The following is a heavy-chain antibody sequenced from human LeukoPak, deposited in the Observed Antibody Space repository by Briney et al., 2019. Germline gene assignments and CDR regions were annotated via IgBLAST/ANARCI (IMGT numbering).Heavy chain of an antibody. J-gene: IGHJ3*02. CDR2: ISGSGGST. D-gene: IGHD2-2*01. V-gene: IGHV3-23*01. CDR3: ANPIVPGPAFDI. CDR1: GFTFSSYA. Sequence: GGSLRLSCAASGFTFSSYAMSWVRQAPGKGLEWVSAISGSGGSTCYADSVKGRFTISRGNSKNTLYLQMNSLRAEDTAVYYCANPIVPGPAFDIWGQGTMVTVSS.